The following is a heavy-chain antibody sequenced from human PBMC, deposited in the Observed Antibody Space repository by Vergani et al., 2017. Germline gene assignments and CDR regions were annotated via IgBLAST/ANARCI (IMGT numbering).Heavy chain of an antibody. V-gene: IGHV4-39*07. D-gene: IGHD6-6*01. CDR2: IYYSGST. Sequence: QLQLQESGPGLVKPSETLSLTCTVSGGSISSSSYYWGWIRQPPGKGLEWIGSIYYSGSTYYNPSLKSRVTISVDTSKNQFSLKLSSVTAADTAVYYCASYQASSSYNWFDPWGQGTLVTVSS. CDR1: GGSISSSSYY. CDR3: ASYQASSSYNWFDP. J-gene: IGHJ5*02.